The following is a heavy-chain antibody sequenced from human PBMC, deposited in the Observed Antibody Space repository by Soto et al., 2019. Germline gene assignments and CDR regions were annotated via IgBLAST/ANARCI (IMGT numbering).Heavy chain of an antibody. D-gene: IGHD1-26*01. J-gene: IGHJ6*02. Sequence: EVQLLESGGGLVQPGGSLRLSCAASGFTFSSYAMSWVRQAPGKGLEWVSTISGSGGNAYYADSVKGLFTISRDNSKNTLRLQKNSLRADDTAVYYCAKDGASWSYPPYYYFGMDVWGQGTTVTVSS. V-gene: IGHV3-23*01. CDR1: GFTFSSYA. CDR3: AKDGASWSYPPYYYFGMDV. CDR2: ISGSGGNA.